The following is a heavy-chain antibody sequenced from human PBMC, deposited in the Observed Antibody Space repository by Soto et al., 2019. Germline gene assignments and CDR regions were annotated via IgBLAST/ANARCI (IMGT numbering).Heavy chain of an antibody. CDR3: AKQGMYCNLWYYSDY. CDR1: GFTFSSYA. V-gene: IGHV3-23*01. Sequence: EVQLLESGGGLVQPGGSLRLSCAASGFTFSSYAMSWVRQAPGKGLEWVSAISSSGGSAYYADSVKGRFTISRDNPKNTLYLQMNSLRVEDTAVYYCAKQGMYCNLWYYSDYWGQGTLVTVSS. J-gene: IGHJ4*02. CDR2: ISSSGGSA. D-gene: IGHD2-15*01.